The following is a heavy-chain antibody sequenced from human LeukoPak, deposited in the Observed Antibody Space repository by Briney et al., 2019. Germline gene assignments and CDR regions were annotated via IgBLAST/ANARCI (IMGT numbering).Heavy chain of an antibody. CDR3: ARDVGSYGDLRYYFDY. CDR1: GFTFSSYW. Sequence: GGSLRLSWAGSGFTFSSYWMGWVCQAPGGGLEWVANVNRDGGEKYYVDSVKGRFTISRDNAKNTLYLQRSSLRAEDTAIYYCARDVGSYGDLRYYFDYWGQGTLVTVSS. D-gene: IGHD4-17*01. V-gene: IGHV3-7*01. CDR2: VNRDGGEK. J-gene: IGHJ4*02.